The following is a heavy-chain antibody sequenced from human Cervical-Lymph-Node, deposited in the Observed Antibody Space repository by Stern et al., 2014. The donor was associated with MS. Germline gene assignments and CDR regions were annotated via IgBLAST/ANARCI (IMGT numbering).Heavy chain of an antibody. Sequence: ESGPTLVKPTQTVTLTCTLSGFSLTTAGVGVGWIRQPPGKALEWLSLIYWDGDKVYSPSLKNRLTINKDTSKNQVVLTMTNVDPVDTATYYCAHSRVKYCRGGTCYSSLFDYWGQGTLVTVSS. CDR3: AHSRVKYCRGGTCYSSLFDY. CDR1: GFSLTTAGVG. J-gene: IGHJ4*02. CDR2: IYWDGDK. V-gene: IGHV2-5*02. D-gene: IGHD2-15*01.